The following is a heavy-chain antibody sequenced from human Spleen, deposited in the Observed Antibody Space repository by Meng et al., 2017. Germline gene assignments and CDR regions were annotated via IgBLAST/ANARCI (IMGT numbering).Heavy chain of an antibody. J-gene: IGHJ4*02. Sequence: GGSLRLSCAASGFTFSSYSMNWVRQAPGKGLEWVSRINSDGSSTSYADSVKGRFTISRDNAKNTLYLQMNSLRAEDTAVYYCARDFNYYFDYWGQGTLVTVSS. D-gene: IGHD1-20*01. CDR3: ARDFNYYFDY. CDR1: GFTFSSYS. V-gene: IGHV3-74*01. CDR2: INSDGSST.